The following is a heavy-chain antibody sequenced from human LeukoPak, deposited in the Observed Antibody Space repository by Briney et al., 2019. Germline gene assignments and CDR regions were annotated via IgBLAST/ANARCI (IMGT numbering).Heavy chain of an antibody. J-gene: IGHJ4*02. CDR2: ISTSWST. D-gene: IGHD1-1*01. CDR3: ARRRTTGTTGYFDS. CDR1: GGSFSGYY. V-gene: IGHV4-4*09. Sequence: SETLSLTCAVYGGSFSGYYWSWIRQPPGKGLEWIGYISTSWSTNYNPSLKSRVTISVDTSQNQFSLNLSSVTAADTAVYYCARRRTTGTTGYFDSWGQGTLVTVSS.